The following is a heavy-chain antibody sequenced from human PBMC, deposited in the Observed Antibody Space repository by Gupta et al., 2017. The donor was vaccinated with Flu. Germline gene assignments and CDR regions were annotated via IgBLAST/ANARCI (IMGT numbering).Heavy chain of an antibody. CDR2: ITVSGGRT. CDR3: ARDGYSSGYYFDR. Sequence: EVQLLESGGGLVQPGGALRLSCAAPGSNFNNYAMNWVLQAPGKGLEWVSEITVSGGRTHYADAVKGLFTISRDSATNTLYLQRSSLRAEDTGIYYCARDGYSSGYYFDRWGQGTVVTVSS. CDR1: GSNFNNYA. D-gene: IGHD5-18*01. V-gene: IGHV3-23*01. J-gene: IGHJ4*02.